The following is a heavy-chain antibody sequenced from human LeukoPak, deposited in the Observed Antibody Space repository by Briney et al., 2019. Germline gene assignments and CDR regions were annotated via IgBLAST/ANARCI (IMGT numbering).Heavy chain of an antibody. V-gene: IGHV4-59*01. CDR1: GGSFSGYY. CDR3: ARDRSSNYYYYYGMDV. Sequence: PSETLSLTCAVYGGSFSGYYWSWIRQPPGKRLEWIRYIYYSGSTNYNPSLKSRVTISVDTSKSQFSLKLSSVTAADTAVYYCARDRSSNYYYYYGMDVWGQGTTVTVSS. J-gene: IGHJ6*02. CDR2: IYYSGST. D-gene: IGHD4-11*01.